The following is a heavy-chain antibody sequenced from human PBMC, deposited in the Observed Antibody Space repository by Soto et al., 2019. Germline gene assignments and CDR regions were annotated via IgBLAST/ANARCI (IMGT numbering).Heavy chain of an antibody. CDR1: GYTFTSYA. Sequence: ASVKVSCKASGYTFTSYAMHWVRLAPGQRLEWMGWINAGNGNTKYSQKFQGRVTITRDTSASTAYMELSSLRSEDTAVYYCARGRAAVTTGFDYWGQGTLVTVSS. CDR3: ARGRAAVTTGFDY. J-gene: IGHJ4*02. V-gene: IGHV1-3*01. CDR2: INAGNGNT. D-gene: IGHD4-17*01.